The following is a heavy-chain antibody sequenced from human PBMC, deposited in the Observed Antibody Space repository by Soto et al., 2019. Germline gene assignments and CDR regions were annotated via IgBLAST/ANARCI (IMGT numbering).Heavy chain of an antibody. D-gene: IGHD1-26*01. CDR1: GFSFNKAW. Sequence: EVQLVESGGDLVEPGGSLRLSCAASGFSFNKAWMTWVRQAPGKGLEWVGRIKSRTDGGATEYAPPVNDRFIISRDDSRNMVFLQVNGLKTEDTAVYFCTYLYREGPWGQGTLVTVSS. J-gene: IGHJ5*02. CDR2: IKSRTDGGAT. V-gene: IGHV3-15*01. CDR3: TYLYREGP.